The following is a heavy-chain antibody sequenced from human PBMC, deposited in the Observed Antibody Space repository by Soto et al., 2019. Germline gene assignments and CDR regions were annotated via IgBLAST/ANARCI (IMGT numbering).Heavy chain of an antibody. V-gene: IGHV3-30*18. Sequence: GGSLRLSCAASGFTFSSYGMPWVRQAPGKGLEWVAVISYDGSNKYYADSVKGRFTISRDNSKNTLYLQMNSLRAEDTAVYYCAKDRRDGYNPYYFDYWGQGTLVTVSP. J-gene: IGHJ4*02. CDR1: GFTFSSYG. D-gene: IGHD5-12*01. CDR2: ISYDGSNK. CDR3: AKDRRDGYNPYYFDY.